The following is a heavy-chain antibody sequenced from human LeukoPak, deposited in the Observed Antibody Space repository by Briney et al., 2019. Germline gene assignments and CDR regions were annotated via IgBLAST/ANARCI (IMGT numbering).Heavy chain of an antibody. V-gene: IGHV3-53*01. CDR2: IYSGGNT. J-gene: IGHJ4*02. D-gene: IGHD3-10*01. CDR3: ARVKGEAHFDY. Sequence: GGSLRLSCAASGFTVSSNYMSWVRQAPGKGLEWVSLIYSGGNTYYADSVKGRFTISRDNSKNTLYLQMNSLRAEDTAVYYCARVKGEAHFDYWGQGTLVTVSS. CDR1: GFTVSSNY.